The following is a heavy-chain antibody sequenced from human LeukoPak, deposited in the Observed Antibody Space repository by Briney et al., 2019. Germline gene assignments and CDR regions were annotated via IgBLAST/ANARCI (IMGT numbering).Heavy chain of an antibody. CDR3: ARGGYYDSSGYPPDY. D-gene: IGHD3-22*01. V-gene: IGHV4-59*01. Sequence: NPSETLSLTCTVSGGSISSYYWSWIRQPPGKGLEWIGYIYYSGSTSYNPSLKSRVTISVDTSKNQFSLKVSSVTAADTAVYYCARGGYYDSSGYPPDYWGQGTLVTVSS. J-gene: IGHJ4*02. CDR1: GGSISSYY. CDR2: IYYSGST.